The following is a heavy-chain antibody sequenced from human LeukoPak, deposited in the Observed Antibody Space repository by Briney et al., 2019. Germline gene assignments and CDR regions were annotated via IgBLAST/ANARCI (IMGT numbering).Heavy chain of an antibody. CDR1: GFTFSTFA. D-gene: IGHD2-8*02. V-gene: IGHV3-23*01. Sequence: GGSLRLSCAASGFTFSTFAMIWVGQPPGKGLEWVSSIFPSGGEIHYADSVRGRFTISRDNSKSTLSLQMNSLRAEDTAIYYCATYRQVLLPFESWGQGTLVRVS. J-gene: IGHJ4*02. CDR3: ATYRQVLLPFES. CDR2: IFPSGGEI.